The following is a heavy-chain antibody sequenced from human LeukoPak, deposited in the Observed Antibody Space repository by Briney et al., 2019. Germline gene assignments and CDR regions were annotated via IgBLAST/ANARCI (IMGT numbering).Heavy chain of an antibody. D-gene: IGHD6-19*01. CDR1: GFTISTHG. CDR2: ISHDGGSA. Sequence: PGTSLRLSCVVSGFTISTHGMHWVRQAPGKGLDWVAMISHDGGSAYYGDSVKGRFTISRDNAKNTLYLQMNSLRAEDTAVYYCAKDWGSSGWYNWFDPWGQGTLVTVSS. CDR3: AKDWGSSGWYNWFDP. V-gene: IGHV3-30*18. J-gene: IGHJ5*02.